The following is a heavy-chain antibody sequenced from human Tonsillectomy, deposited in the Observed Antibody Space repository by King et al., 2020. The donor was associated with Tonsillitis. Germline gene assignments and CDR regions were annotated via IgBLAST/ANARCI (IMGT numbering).Heavy chain of an antibody. Sequence: VKLVESGGGVVQPGRSLRLSCAVSGLTFSSYGMHWVRQAPGKELEWVAVISYNGSNKYYADYVKGRFTISRENSKNTLYLQMNSLRAEDTAVYYCAKDLGNVVVPAAIISAFDIWGQGTMVTVSS. J-gene: IGHJ3*02. V-gene: IGHV3-30*18. D-gene: IGHD2-2*01. CDR1: GLTFSSYG. CDR3: AKDLGNVVVPAAIISAFDI. CDR2: ISYNGSNK.